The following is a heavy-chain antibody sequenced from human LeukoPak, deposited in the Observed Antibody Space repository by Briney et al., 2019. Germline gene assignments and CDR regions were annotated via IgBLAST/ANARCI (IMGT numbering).Heavy chain of an antibody. J-gene: IGHJ1*01. D-gene: IGHD1-26*01. CDR1: GFTFNSYT. V-gene: IGHV3-21*01. CDR3: VRDSGSSYGYYFLH. CDR2: ISSSSSHM. Sequence: PGGSLRLSCAASGFTFNSYTMYWFRQAPGKGLEWFSSISSSSSHMFYADSVKGRFSISRDNANNSLYLQMNSLRAEDTAVYYCVRDSGSSYGYYFLHWGQGTLVTVSS.